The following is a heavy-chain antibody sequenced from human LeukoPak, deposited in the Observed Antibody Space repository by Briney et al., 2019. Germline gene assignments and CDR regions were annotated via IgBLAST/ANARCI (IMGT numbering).Heavy chain of an antibody. J-gene: IGHJ4*02. D-gene: IGHD6-19*01. V-gene: IGHV4-34*01. Sequence: SETLSLTCAVYGGSFSGYYWSWIRQPPGKGLEWIGEINHSGSTNYNPSLKSRVTISVGTSKNQFSLKLSSVTAADTAVYYCARDQRLQWLVRGAFEYWGQGTLVTVSS. CDR3: ARDQRLQWLVRGAFEY. CDR1: GGSFSGYY. CDR2: INHSGST.